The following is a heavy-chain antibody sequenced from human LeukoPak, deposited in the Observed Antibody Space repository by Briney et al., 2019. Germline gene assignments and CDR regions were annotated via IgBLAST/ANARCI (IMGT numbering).Heavy chain of an antibody. CDR2: IRYDGSNK. Sequence: GGSLRLSCAASGFTFSSYGMHWVRQAPGKGLEWVAFIRYDGSNKYYADSVKGRFTISRDNAKNSLFLQMNSLRAEDTAVYYCAGINDYGDPTGAFDIWGQGTMVTVSS. V-gene: IGHV3-30*02. CDR1: GFTFSSYG. D-gene: IGHD4-17*01. CDR3: AGINDYGDPTGAFDI. J-gene: IGHJ3*02.